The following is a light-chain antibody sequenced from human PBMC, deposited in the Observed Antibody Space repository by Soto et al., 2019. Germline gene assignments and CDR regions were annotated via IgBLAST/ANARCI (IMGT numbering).Light chain of an antibody. CDR1: QGLRGN. J-gene: IGKJ4*01. CDR3: QRLDDYPLT. Sequence: IQLTQSPSFLSASVGDRITITCRASQGLRGNLAWYQQKPVKVPRVLISATSSFQSGVPSRFSGSGSGTEFTLTVSCLQPADFETYYCQRLDDYPLTFGGGTTVEIK. CDR2: ATS. V-gene: IGKV1-9*01.